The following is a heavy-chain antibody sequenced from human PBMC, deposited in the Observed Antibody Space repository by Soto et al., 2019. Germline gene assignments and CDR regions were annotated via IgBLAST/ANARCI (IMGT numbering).Heavy chain of an antibody. CDR2: IKSDGSSI. J-gene: IGHJ4*02. CDR3: VRGVTADY. CDR1: GFSFSSYW. V-gene: IGHV3-74*01. Sequence: VQLVESGGGFVQPGGSLRLSCAASGFSFSSYWMYWVRQAPGKGLVWVSRIKSDGSSISYADFAKGRFTMSRDNATNTLSLQMSSLRAEDTGIYSCVRGVTADYWGQGTLVTVSS.